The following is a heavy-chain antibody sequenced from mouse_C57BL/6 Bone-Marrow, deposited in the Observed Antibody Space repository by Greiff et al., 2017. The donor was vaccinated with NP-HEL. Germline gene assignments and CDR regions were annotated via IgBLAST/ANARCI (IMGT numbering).Heavy chain of an antibody. CDR2: IWSGGST. J-gene: IGHJ2*01. Sequence: VQVVESGPGLVQPSQSLSITCTVSGFSLTSYGVHWVRQSPGKGLEWLGVIWSGGSTDYNAAFISRLGISKDNSKSQVFFKMNSLQADDTAIYYWARGTTVVDYWGQGTTLTVSS. V-gene: IGHV2-2*01. CDR1: GFSLTSYG. CDR3: ARGTTVVDY. D-gene: IGHD1-1*01.